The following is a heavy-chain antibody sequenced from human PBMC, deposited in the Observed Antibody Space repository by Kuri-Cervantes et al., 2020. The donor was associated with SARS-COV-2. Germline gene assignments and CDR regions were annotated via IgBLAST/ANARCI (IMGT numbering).Heavy chain of an antibody. CDR2: IYYGGCT. D-gene: IGHD3/OR15-3a*01. V-gene: IGHV4-61*01. J-gene: IGHJ4*02. CDR1: GFSVTSGSDY. Sequence: SETLSPTCSVSGFSVTSGSDYWSWLRQSPGKGLEWIGYIYYGGCTTYNPALKSRVTISIDMTNYQFFLNLKGASAAETAVYYCARGFWTGLLFDSWGQGSLVTVSS. CDR3: ARGFWTGLLFDS.